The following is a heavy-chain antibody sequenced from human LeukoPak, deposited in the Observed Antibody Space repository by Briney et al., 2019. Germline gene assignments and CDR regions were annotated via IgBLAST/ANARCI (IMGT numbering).Heavy chain of an antibody. CDR3: ARDQTDDYGGY. J-gene: IGHJ4*02. CDR1: GYSLSSGYY. Sequence: SETLSLTCTVSGYSLSSGYYWGWIRQPPGKGLEWIGSIYHSGSTYYNPSLKSRVTISVDTSKNQFSLKLSSVTAADTAVYYCARDQTDDYGGYWGQGTLVTVSS. CDR2: IYHSGST. D-gene: IGHD5-24*01. V-gene: IGHV4-38-2*02.